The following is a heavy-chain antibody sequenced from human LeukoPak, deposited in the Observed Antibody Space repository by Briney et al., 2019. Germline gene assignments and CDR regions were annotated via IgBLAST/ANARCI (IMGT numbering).Heavy chain of an antibody. J-gene: IGHJ6*04. Sequence: SETLSLTCAVYGGPFSGYYWSWIRQPPGKGLEWIGEINHSGSTNYNPSLKSRVTISVDTSKNQFSLKLSSVTAADTAVYYCARGRAYYYGSGPSYYGMDVWGKGTTVTVSS. CDR2: INHSGST. D-gene: IGHD3-10*01. V-gene: IGHV4-34*01. CDR1: GGPFSGYY. CDR3: ARGRAYYYGSGPSYYGMDV.